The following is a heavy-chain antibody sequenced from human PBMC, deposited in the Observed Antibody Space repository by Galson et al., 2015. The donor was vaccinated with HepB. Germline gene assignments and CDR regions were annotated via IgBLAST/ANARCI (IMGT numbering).Heavy chain of an antibody. Sequence: SLRLSCAASGFTFSSYSMNWVRQAPGKGLEWVSYISSSSSTIYYADSVKGRFTISRDNAKNSLYLQMNSLRDEDTAVYYCARTGYYDFWSGYYIPGGNWFDPWGQGTLVTVSS. CDR1: GFTFSSYS. CDR2: ISSSSSTI. CDR3: ARTGYYDFWSGYYIPGGNWFDP. V-gene: IGHV3-48*02. D-gene: IGHD3-3*01. J-gene: IGHJ5*02.